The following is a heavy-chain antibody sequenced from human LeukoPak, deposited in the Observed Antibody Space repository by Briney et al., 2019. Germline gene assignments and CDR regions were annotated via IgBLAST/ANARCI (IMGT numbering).Heavy chain of an antibody. CDR2: INSDGSST. D-gene: IGHD3-22*01. CDR1: GFTFSSYW. J-gene: IGHJ4*02. CDR3: ARGPVGYYYFNY. Sequence: GGSLRLSCAASGFTFSSYWMHWVRQAPGKGLVWVSRINSDGSSTSYADSVKGRFTISRDNAKDTLYLQMNSLRAEDTAVYYCARGPVGYYYFNYWGQGTLVTVSS. V-gene: IGHV3-74*01.